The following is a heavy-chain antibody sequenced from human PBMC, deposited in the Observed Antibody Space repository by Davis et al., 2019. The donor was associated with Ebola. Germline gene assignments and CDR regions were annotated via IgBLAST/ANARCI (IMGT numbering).Heavy chain of an antibody. CDR1: GYTFTGYY. Sequence: ASVKVSCKASGYTFTGYYMHWVRQAPGQGLEWMGWINPNSGGTNYAQKFQGWVTMTRDTSISTAYMELSRLRSDDTAVYYCARGADIVVVPAATPDYWGQGTLVTVSS. D-gene: IGHD2-2*01. J-gene: IGHJ4*02. CDR2: INPNSGGT. V-gene: IGHV1-2*04. CDR3: ARGADIVVVPAATPDY.